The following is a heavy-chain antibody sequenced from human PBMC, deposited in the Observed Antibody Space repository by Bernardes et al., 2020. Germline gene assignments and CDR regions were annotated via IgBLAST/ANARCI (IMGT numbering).Heavy chain of an antibody. CDR2: IVVGSGNT. CDR1: GFTFTSSA. J-gene: IGHJ6*02. Sequence: SVKVSCKASGFTFTSSAVQWVRQARGQRLEWIGWIVVGSGNTNYAQKFQERVTITRDMSTSTAYMELSSLRSEDTAVYYCAAEEKRLPLGSFYYGMDVWGQGTTVTVSS. D-gene: IGHD4-17*01. CDR3: AAEEKRLPLGSFYYGMDV. V-gene: IGHV1-58*01.